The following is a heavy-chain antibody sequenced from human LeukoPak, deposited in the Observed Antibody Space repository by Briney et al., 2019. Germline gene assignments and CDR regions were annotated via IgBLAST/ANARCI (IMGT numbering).Heavy chain of an antibody. CDR1: GGSISSYH. CDR3: ARDGAWNYFDY. V-gene: IGHV4-59*12. J-gene: IGHJ4*02. CDR2: IYYSGST. D-gene: IGHD1-1*01. Sequence: SETLSLTCTVSGGSISSYHWSWIRQPPGKGLECIGYIYYSGSTNYNPSLKSRVTMSVDTSKNQFSLKLSSVTAADTAVYYCARDGAWNYFDYWGQGTLVTVSS.